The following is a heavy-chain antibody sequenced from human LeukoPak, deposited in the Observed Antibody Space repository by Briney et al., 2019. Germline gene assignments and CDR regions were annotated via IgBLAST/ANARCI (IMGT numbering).Heavy chain of an antibody. J-gene: IGHJ4*02. Sequence: GGSLRLSCAASGFTVSNNYMSWVRQAPGKGLEWVSVIYSGGSTFYADSVKGRFTISRDNSKNTLYLQMNSLRVEDTAVYYCARDLEDENPENYFDHWGQGTLVTVSS. D-gene: IGHD2/OR15-2a*01. CDR3: ARDLEDENPENYFDH. CDR1: GFTVSNNY. CDR2: IYSGGST. V-gene: IGHV3-66*01.